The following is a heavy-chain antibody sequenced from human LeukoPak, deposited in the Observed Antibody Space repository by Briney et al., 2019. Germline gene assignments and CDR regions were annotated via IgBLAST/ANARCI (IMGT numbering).Heavy chain of an antibody. CDR1: GFTFSSYA. CDR2: ISGSGGST. CDR3: AKDLAGYYYVSGQNDY. J-gene: IGHJ4*02. D-gene: IGHD3-22*01. V-gene: IGHV3-23*01. Sequence: PGGSLRLSCAASGFTFSSYAMSWARQAPGKGREWVSAISGSGGSTYYADSVKGRFTISRDNSKNTLYLQMNSLRAEDTAVYYCAKDLAGYYYVSGQNDYWGQGTLVTVSS.